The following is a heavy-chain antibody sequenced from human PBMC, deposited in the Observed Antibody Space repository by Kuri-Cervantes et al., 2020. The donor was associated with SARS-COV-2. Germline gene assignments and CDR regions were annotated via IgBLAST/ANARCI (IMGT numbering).Heavy chain of an antibody. CDR1: GFTFSRYA. CDR2: IRGGGYTT. D-gene: IGHD6-19*01. V-gene: IGHV3-23*01. Sequence: GGSLRLSCAPSGFTFSRYAMIWVRQAPGKGLEWISAIRGGGYTTYYADSVKGRFTISRDNFKNTLYLQMNNLRAEDTAVYYCASAVAGLFDYWGQGTLVTVSS. J-gene: IGHJ4*02. CDR3: ASAVAGLFDY.